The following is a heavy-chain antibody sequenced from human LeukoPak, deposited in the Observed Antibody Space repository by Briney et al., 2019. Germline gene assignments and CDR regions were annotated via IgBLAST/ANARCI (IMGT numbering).Heavy chain of an antibody. J-gene: IGHJ4*02. D-gene: IGHD1-7*01. Sequence: PSETLSLTCAVYGGSFSGYYWSWIRQPPGKGLEWIGEINHSGSTNYNPSLKSRVTISVDTSKSQFSLKLSSVTAADTAVYYCARITGTTFMDYWGQGTLVTVSS. CDR1: GGSFSGYY. V-gene: IGHV4-34*01. CDR3: ARITGTTFMDY. CDR2: INHSGST.